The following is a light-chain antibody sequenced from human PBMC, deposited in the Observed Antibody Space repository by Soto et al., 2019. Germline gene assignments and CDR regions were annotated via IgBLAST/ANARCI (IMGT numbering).Light chain of an antibody. V-gene: IGKV3-15*01. CDR2: AAS. CDR3: QQYDDWPPVT. CDR1: HSVSSN. Sequence: EVVMTQSPATLSVSPGDRATLSCRASHSVSSNLAWYQHRPGQAPRLLIFAASTRAAGVSSRFSGSGSGTEFTLTTSSLRSEDFAVYYCQQYDDWPPVTFGQGTRLEIK. J-gene: IGKJ5*01.